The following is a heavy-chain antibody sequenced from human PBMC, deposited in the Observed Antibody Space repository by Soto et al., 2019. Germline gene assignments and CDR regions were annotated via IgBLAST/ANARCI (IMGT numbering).Heavy chain of an antibody. V-gene: IGHV4-39*01. CDR1: GGSISSSSYY. D-gene: IGHD3-22*01. J-gene: IGHJ5*02. CDR2: IYYSGST. CDR3: ARSWGDSSGWFWGNNWFDP. Sequence: QLQLQESGPGLVKPSETLSLTCTVSGGSISSSSYYWGWIRQPPGKGLEWIGSIYYSGSTYYNPSLKSRVTISVDTSKNQFSLKLSSVTAADTAVYYCARSWGDSSGWFWGNNWFDPWGQGTLVTVSS.